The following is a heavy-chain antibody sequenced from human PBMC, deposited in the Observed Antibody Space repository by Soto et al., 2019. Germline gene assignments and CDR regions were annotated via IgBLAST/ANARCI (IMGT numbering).Heavy chain of an antibody. CDR2: IKSKTDGGTA. CDR3: RTQWLD. D-gene: IGHD6-19*01. V-gene: IGHV3-15*01. J-gene: IGHJ4*02. CDR1: GFTFTNSW. Sequence: PGGSLRLSCAASGFTFTNSWMSWVRQAPGKVLEWVGHIKSKTDGGTANYAAPVKGRFTISRDDSKTTLYLQMNSLKTEDTAVYYCRTQWLDWGEGALVTVSS.